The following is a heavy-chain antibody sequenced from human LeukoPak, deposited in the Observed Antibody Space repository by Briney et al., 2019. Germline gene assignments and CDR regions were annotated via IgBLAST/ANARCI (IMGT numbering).Heavy chain of an antibody. CDR3: AREVPAAMGSHIAFDI. CDR1: GYTFTGYY. CDR2: INPNSGGT. V-gene: IGHV1-2*02. Sequence: GASVKVSCKASGYTFTGYYMHWVRQAPGQGLEWMGWINPNSGGTNYAQKFQGRVTMTRDTSISTAYMELSRLRSDDTAVYYCAREVPAAMGSHIAFDIWGQGTMVTVSS. D-gene: IGHD2-2*01. J-gene: IGHJ3*02.